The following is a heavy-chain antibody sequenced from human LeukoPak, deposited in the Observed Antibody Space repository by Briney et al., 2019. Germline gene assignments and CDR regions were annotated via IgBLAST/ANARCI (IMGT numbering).Heavy chain of an antibody. Sequence: TSETLSLTCTVSGYSISSGSYWGWIRQPPGKGLEWVGSIYHRGSTYHNPSLKSRVTISVDTSKNQFSLKLRSVTAADTAVYYCARPTARLGWFDPWGQGTLVTVSS. J-gene: IGHJ5*02. V-gene: IGHV4-38-2*02. D-gene: IGHD6-6*01. CDR3: ARPTARLGWFDP. CDR1: GYSISSGSY. CDR2: IYHRGST.